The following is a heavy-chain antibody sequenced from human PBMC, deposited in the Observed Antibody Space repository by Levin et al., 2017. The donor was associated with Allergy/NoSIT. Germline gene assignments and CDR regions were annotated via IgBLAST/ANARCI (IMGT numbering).Heavy chain of an antibody. Sequence: SQTLSLTCAISGDSVSSNSAAWNWIRQSPSRGLEWLGRTYYRSKWYNDYAVSVKSRITINPDTSKNQFSLQLNSVTPEDTAVYYCARGRTMVRGVSPHPQYYYYYGMDVWGQGTTVTVSS. V-gene: IGHV6-1*01. D-gene: IGHD3-10*01. CDR3: ARGRTMVRGVSPHPQYYYYYGMDV. J-gene: IGHJ6*02. CDR2: TYYRSKWYN. CDR1: GDSVSSNSAA.